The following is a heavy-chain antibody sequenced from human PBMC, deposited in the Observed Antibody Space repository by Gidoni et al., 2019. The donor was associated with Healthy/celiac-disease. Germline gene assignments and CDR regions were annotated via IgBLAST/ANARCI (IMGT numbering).Heavy chain of an antibody. D-gene: IGHD2-2*02. CDR3: ARDYVVVPAAIPFYYGMDV. CDR2: ISSSGSTI. Sequence: EVQLVESGGGLVQPGGSLRLSCAASGFTFSRYEITWVRQAPGKGLEWVSYISSSGSTIYYADSVKGRFTISRDNAKNSLYLQMNSLRAEDTAVYYCARDYVVVPAAIPFYYGMDVWGQGTTVTVSS. CDR1: GFTFSRYE. V-gene: IGHV3-48*03. J-gene: IGHJ6*02.